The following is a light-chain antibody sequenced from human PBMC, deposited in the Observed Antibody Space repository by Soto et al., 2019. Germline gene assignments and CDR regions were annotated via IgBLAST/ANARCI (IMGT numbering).Light chain of an antibody. J-gene: IGLJ1*01. Sequence: QSVLTQPASVSGSPGQSITISCSGTSSDVGGYNYVSWYQQHPGKAPRVMIYDVTNRPSGVSDRFSGSKSGNTATLTISGLQAEDEAHYYCTSYTSDNTYVFASGTKLTVL. CDR1: SSDVGGYNY. CDR3: TSYTSDNTYV. CDR2: DVT. V-gene: IGLV2-14*03.